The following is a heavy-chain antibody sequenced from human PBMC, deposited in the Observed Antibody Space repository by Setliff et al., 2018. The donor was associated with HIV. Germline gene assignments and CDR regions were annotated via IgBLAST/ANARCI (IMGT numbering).Heavy chain of an antibody. D-gene: IGHD3-22*01. CDR2: RNPNSGNT. V-gene: IGHV1-8*02. J-gene: IGHJ6*02. CDR3: ARVTMIVVGHYYYYGMDV. Sequence: ASVKVSCKASGYTFTSYDINWVRQATGQGIEWMGWRNPNSGNTGYAQKFKGRVTMTRNTSIITAYMELSSLRSEDTAVYYCARVTMIVVGHYYYYGMDVWGQGTTVTV. CDR1: GYTFTSYD.